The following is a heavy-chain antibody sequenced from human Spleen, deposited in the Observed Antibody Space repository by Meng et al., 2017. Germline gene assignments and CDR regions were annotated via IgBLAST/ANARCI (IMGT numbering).Heavy chain of an antibody. CDR2: IYHSGST. V-gene: IGHV4-4*02. J-gene: IGHJ4*02. CDR3: ARGPTTMAHDFDY. Sequence: QVQLRESGPGLVKPSGTLSLTCAVAGGSISSSNWWSWVRQPPGKGLEWIGEIYHSGSTNYNPSLKSRVTISVDKSKNNLSLKLSSVTAADSAVYYCARGPTTMAHDFDYWGQGTLVTVSS. D-gene: IGHD4-11*01. CDR1: GGSISSSNW.